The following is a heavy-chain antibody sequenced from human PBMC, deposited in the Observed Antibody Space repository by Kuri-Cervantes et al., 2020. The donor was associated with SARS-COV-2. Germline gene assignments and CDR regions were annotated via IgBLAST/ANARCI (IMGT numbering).Heavy chain of an antibody. Sequence: GGSLRLSCAASGFTFSSYSMNWVRQAPGKGLEWVSSISSSSSYIYYADSVKGRFTISRDNAKNSLYLQMNSLRDEDTAVYYCARSRDGDYDPFDYWGQGNLVTFSS. CDR1: GFTFSSYS. CDR2: ISSSSSYI. D-gene: IGHD4-17*01. CDR3: ARSRDGDYDPFDY. V-gene: IGHV3-21*01. J-gene: IGHJ4*02.